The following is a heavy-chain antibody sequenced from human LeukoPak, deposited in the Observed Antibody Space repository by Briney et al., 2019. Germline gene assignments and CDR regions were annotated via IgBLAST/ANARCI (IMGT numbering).Heavy chain of an antibody. D-gene: IGHD6-6*01. V-gene: IGHV3-48*04. Sequence: QPGGSLRLSCAASGFTFSSYSMNWDCQDQGQGQPWLSIHITSKSTIYYADPVKGRFTIHRDNAKNSLYLQMNSLRAEDTAVYYCARDYSSSSGIAFDIWGQGTMVTGSS. CDR3: ARDYSSSSGIAFDI. CDR1: GFTFSSYS. CDR2: HITSKSTI. J-gene: IGHJ3*02.